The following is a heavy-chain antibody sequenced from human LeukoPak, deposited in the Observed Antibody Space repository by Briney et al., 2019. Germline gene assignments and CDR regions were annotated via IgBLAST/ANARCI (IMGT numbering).Heavy chain of an antibody. CDR1: GFTFSSYD. V-gene: IGHV3-13*01. Sequence: GGSLRLSCAASGFTFSSYDMHWVRQAPGKGLEWVSAIGTAGDTYYPGSVKGRFTISRENAKNSLYLQMNSLRAGDTAVYYCARAPSYYYYMDVWGKGTTVTISS. J-gene: IGHJ6*03. CDR3: ARAPSYYYYMDV. CDR2: IGTAGDT.